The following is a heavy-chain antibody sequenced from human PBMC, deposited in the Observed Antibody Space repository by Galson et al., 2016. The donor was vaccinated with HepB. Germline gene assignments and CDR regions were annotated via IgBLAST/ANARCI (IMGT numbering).Heavy chain of an antibody. CDR1: DGSISNKNHY. J-gene: IGHJ5*02. V-gene: IGHV4-31*03. CDR2: IYHTGST. Sequence: TLSLTCSVSDGSISNKNHYWSWIRQHPGKGLEWIGYIYHTGSTDYNPSLKSRVTISVDTSKSQISLNLRSVAAADTAVYYCVRYNSRSSTGEWFDPWGQGTLVTVSS. D-gene: IGHD6-6*01. CDR3: VRYNSRSSTGEWFDP.